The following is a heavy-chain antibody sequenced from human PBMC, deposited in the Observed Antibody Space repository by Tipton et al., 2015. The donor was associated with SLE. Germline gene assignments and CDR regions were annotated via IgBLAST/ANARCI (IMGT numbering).Heavy chain of an antibody. CDR1: GGSISGHY. J-gene: IGHJ5*02. CDR2: IYYSGST. D-gene: IGHD2-15*01. V-gene: IGHV4-59*11. Sequence: TLSLTCTVSGGSISGHYWSWIRQPPGKGLEWIGYIYYSGSTNYNPSLKSRVTISVDTSKNQFSLKLSSVTAADTAVYYCARGGCSGGSCYEPWGQGTLVTVSS. CDR3: ARGGCSGGSCYEP.